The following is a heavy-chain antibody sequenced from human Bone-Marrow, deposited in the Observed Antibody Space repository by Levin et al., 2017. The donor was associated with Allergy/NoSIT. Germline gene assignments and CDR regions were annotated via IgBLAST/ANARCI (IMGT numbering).Heavy chain of an antibody. CDR2: LYVNDNT. D-gene: IGHD1-1*01. Sequence: LSLTCAVSGYTSSINSMSWVRQAPGKGLEWISILYVNDNTYYADSVKGRFTISRDRSRNTLFLQMNNLRGEDTAAYYCAITTGTTGYYGMDVWGQGTSVTVSS. CDR1: GYTSSINS. J-gene: IGHJ6*02. V-gene: IGHV3-53*01. CDR3: AITTGTTGYYGMDV.